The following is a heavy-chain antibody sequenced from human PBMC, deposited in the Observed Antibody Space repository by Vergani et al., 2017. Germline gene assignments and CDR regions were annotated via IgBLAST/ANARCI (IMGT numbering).Heavy chain of an antibody. CDR1: GYTFTGYY. D-gene: IGHD5-24*01. Sequence: QVQLVQSGAEVKKPGASVKVSCKASGYTFTGYYMHWVRQAPGQGLEWMGWINPNSGGTNYAQKFQGRVTITADKSTSTAYMELSSLRSEDTAVYYCASDRPRWLQARGYYYYGMDVWGQGTTVTVSS. J-gene: IGHJ6*02. V-gene: IGHV1-2*02. CDR2: INPNSGGT. CDR3: ASDRPRWLQARGYYYYGMDV.